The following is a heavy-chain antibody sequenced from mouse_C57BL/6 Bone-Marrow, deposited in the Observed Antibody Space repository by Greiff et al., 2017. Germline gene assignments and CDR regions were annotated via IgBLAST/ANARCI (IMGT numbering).Heavy chain of an antibody. CDR2: INPSSGYT. D-gene: IGHD1-1*01. V-gene: IGHV1-4*01. Sequence: VQLQQSGAELARPGASVKMSCKASGYTFTSYTMHWVKQRPGQGLEWIGYINPSSGYTKYNQKFKDKATLTADKSSSTAYMQLSSLTSEDSAVYYWARYHYGSSYGYWGQGTTLTVSS. CDR1: GYTFTSYT. CDR3: ARYHYGSSYGY. J-gene: IGHJ2*01.